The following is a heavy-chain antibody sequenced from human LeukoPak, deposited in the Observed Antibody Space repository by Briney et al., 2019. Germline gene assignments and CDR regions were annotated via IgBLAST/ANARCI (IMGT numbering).Heavy chain of an antibody. D-gene: IGHD2-21*01. CDR2: IRCKAYGGTT. CDR1: GFTFGDYA. V-gene: IGHV3-49*04. CDR3: TRGRGYCGGDCYSAPFIDY. J-gene: IGHJ4*02. Sequence: PGGSLRLSCSASGFTFGDYAMSWVRQAPGKGLEWVGFIRCKAYGGTTEYAASVKGRFTISRDDSKSIAYLQMNSLKTEDTAVYYCTRGRGYCGGDCYSAPFIDYWGQGTLVTVSS.